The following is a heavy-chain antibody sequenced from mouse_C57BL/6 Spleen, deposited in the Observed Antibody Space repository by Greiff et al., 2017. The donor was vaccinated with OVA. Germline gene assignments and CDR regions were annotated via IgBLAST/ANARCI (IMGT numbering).Heavy chain of an antibody. CDR2: IWSGGST. V-gene: IGHV2-2*01. CDR1: GFSLTSYG. CDR3: AGVTVLYYYAMDY. J-gene: IGHJ4*01. D-gene: IGHD2-13*01. Sequence: QVQLQQSGPGLVQPSQSLSITCTVSGFSLTSYGVHWVRQSPGKGLEWLGVIWSGGSTDYNAAFISRLSISKDNSKSQVFFKMNSLQADDTAIYYCAGVTVLYYYAMDYWGQGTSVTVSS.